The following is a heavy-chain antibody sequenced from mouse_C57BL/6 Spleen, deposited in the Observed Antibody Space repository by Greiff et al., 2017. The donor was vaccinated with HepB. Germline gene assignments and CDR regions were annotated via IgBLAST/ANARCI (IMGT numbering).Heavy chain of an antibody. CDR3: ARHGDYDGAWFAY. J-gene: IGHJ3*01. CDR1: GFTFSSYG. CDR2: ISSGGSYT. D-gene: IGHD2-4*01. Sequence: EVMLVESGGDLVKPGGSLKLSCAASGFTFSSYGMSWVRQTPDKRLEWVATISSGGSYTYYPDSVKGRFTISRDNAKNTLYLQMSSLKSEDTAMYYCARHGDYDGAWFAYWGRGTLVTVSA. V-gene: IGHV5-6*01.